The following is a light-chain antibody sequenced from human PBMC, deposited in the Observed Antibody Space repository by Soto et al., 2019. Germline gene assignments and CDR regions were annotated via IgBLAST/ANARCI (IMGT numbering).Light chain of an antibody. Sequence: QSALTQPASVSGSPGQSITISCTGTSSDVGGYNFVSWYQQHPDKAPKLMIYDVTNRPSGVSNRFSGSKSGNTASLTISGLQVEDEADYHSRSYTSISTYVFGTGTKVTDL. CDR3: RSYTSISTYV. CDR1: SSDVGGYNF. CDR2: DVT. V-gene: IGLV2-14*01. J-gene: IGLJ1*01.